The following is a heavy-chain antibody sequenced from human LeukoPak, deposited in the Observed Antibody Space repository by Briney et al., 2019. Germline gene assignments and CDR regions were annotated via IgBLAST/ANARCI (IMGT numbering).Heavy chain of an antibody. CDR1: GGTFSSYA. CDR2: IIPIFGIA. V-gene: IGHV1-69*13. J-gene: IGHJ6*02. D-gene: IGHD1-20*01. CDR3: ARDRYNWNRPLGSDRPHYYYYYGMDV. Sequence: SVKVSCKASGGTFSSYAISWVRQAPGQGLEWMGRIIPIFGIANYAQKFQGRVTITADESTSTAYMELSSLRSEDAAVYYCARDRYNWNRPLGSDRPHYYYYYGMDVWGQGTTVTVSS.